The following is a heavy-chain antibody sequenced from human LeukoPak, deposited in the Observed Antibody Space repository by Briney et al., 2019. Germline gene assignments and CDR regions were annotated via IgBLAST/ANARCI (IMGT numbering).Heavy chain of an antibody. CDR3: ASYCGGDCPPAGY. V-gene: IGHV3-23*01. D-gene: IGHD2-21*02. CDR1: GFTFSSYA. Sequence: GSLRLSCAASGFTFSSYAMSWVRPAPGKGLEWVSGISGSGGSTYYADSVKGRFTISRDNSKNTLYLQMNSLRAEDTAVYYCASYCGGDCPPAGYWGQGTLVTVSS. J-gene: IGHJ4*02. CDR2: ISGSGGST.